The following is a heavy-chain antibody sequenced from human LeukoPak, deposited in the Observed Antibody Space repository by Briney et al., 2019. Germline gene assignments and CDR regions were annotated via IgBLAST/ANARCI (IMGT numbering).Heavy chain of an antibody. CDR1: GFTFSSYA. CDR2: ISGSGGST. Sequence: GGSLRLSCAASGFTFSSYAMSWVRQAPGKGLEWVSAISGSGGSTYYADSVKGRFTISRDNSKNTLYLQMNSLRAEDTAVYYCAFNWIGLLSGYFDHWGQGTLVPVSS. D-gene: IGHD1-26*01. CDR3: AFNWIGLLSGYFDH. J-gene: IGHJ4*02. V-gene: IGHV3-23*01.